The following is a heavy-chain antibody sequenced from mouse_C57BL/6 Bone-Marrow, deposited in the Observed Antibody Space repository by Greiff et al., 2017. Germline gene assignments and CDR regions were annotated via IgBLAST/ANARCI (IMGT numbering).Heavy chain of an antibody. J-gene: IGHJ2*01. D-gene: IGHD1-2*01. CDR3: ANYGSHVDY. Sequence: QVQLKQPGAELVKPGASVMMSCKASGYTFTSYWITWVKQRPGQGLEWIGDIYPGSGSTNYNEKFKSKATLTVDTSSSTAYMQLSSLTSEDSAVYYCANYGSHVDYWGKGTTLTVSS. CDR1: GYTFTSYW. CDR2: IYPGSGST. V-gene: IGHV1-55*01.